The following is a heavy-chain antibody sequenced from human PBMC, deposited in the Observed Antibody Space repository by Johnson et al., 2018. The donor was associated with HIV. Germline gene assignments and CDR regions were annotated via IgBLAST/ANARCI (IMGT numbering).Heavy chain of an antibody. D-gene: IGHD4-17*01. J-gene: IGHJ3*02. Sequence: QVQLVESGGGVVQPGRSLRLSCAASGFTFSSYAMHWVRQAPGKGLEWVAVISYDGSNKYYADSVKGRFTISRDNSKNTLYLQMNSLSAEDTAVYYCSRDSTAGPDKGLDYVGAFDIWGQGTMVTVSS. CDR1: GFTFSSYA. CDR3: SRDSTAGPDKGLDYVGAFDI. V-gene: IGHV3-30-3*01. CDR2: ISYDGSNK.